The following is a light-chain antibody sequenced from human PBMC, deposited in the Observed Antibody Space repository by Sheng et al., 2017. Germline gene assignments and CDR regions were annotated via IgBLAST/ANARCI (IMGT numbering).Light chain of an antibody. CDR3: QQYGSSPYT. J-gene: IGKJ2*01. CDR1: QSVNTSF. Sequence: ENVLTQSPGTLSMSPGERATLSCRASQSVNTSFFDWYQQKPGQAPRLLIYSTSTRASGIPDRFSGSGSGTDFSLTITRLEPEDSAVYYCQQYGSSPYTFGQGTKLEI. V-gene: IGKV3-20*01. CDR2: STS.